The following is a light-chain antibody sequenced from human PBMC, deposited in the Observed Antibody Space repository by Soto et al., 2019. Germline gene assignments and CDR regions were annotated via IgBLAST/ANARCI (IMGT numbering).Light chain of an antibody. J-gene: IGKJ5*01. CDR1: QSVSSSS. Sequence: EVVLTQSPGTLSLSLGERATLSCRASQSVSSSSLAWYQQKPGQAPRPLIYGASNRATGIPDRLSGSGSGTDFSLTISRLEPEDFAVYYCQQYCGSPLFTFGQGTRLEIK. CDR2: GAS. V-gene: IGKV3-20*01. CDR3: QQYCGSPLFT.